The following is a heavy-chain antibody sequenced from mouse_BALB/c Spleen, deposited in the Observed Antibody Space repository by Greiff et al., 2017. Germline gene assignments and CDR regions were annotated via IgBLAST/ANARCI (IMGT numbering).Heavy chain of an antibody. CDR3: ARGGGSFDY. CDR2: IYPGDGST. Sequence: QVQLQQSGAELVKPGALVKISCKASGYTFTSYDINWVKQRPGPGIEWIGWIYPGDGSTQYNEKFKGAATLTADKSSSTAYMQLRSLTSENSAVSFCARGGGSFDYRGQGTTLTVSS. V-gene: IGHV1S56*01. CDR1: GYTFTSYD. J-gene: IGHJ2*01.